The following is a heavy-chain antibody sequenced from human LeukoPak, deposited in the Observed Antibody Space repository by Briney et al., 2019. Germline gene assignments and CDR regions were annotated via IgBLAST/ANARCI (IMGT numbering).Heavy chain of an antibody. D-gene: IGHD5-24*01. CDR2: IYYSGST. V-gene: IGHV4-59*08. J-gene: IGHJ4*02. CDR1: GGSISSYY. Sequence: SETLSLTCTVSGGSISSYYWSWIRQPPGKGLEWIGYIYYSGSTNYNPSLKSRVTISVDTSKNQFSLKLSSVTAADTAVYYCARLGRDGYKIHVDYWGQGALVTVSS. CDR3: ARLGRDGYKIHVDY.